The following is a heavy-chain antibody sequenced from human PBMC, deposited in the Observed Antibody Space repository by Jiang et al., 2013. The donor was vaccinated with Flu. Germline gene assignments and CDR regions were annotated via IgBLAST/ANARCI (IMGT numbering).Heavy chain of an antibody. V-gene: IGHV1-46*01. J-gene: IGHJ4*02. Sequence: GAEVKKPGASVKLSCKASGYTFTSYYMHWVRQAPGQGLEWMGIINPSGGSTDYAQKFQGRGTMTRDTSTSTVYMELSSLRSEDTAVYYCARGRRTWGPPDDYWGQGTLVTVSS. CDR2: INPSGGST. D-gene: IGHD3-16*01. CDR3: ARGRRTWGPPDDY. CDR1: GYTFTSYY.